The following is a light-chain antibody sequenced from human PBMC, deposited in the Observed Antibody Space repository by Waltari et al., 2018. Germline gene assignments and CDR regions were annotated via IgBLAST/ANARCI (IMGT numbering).Light chain of an antibody. CDR1: SSNIGAGFD. CDR2: VKN. V-gene: IGLV1-40*01. Sequence: QSVLTQPPSLSGAPGQRVTISCAGNSSNIGAGFDVHWYQQFPGSAPRLLISVKNNPPSGVPDRFSASKTVTSASPAISGLQAQDEADYYCQSYDISLSAYVFGGGTKLTVL. J-gene: IGLJ3*02. CDR3: QSYDISLSAYV.